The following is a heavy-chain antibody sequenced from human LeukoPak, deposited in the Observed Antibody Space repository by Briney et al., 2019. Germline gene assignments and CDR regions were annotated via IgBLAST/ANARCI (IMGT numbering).Heavy chain of an antibody. CDR3: ARERTGDDAFDI. CDR1: GFTFSSYA. CDR2: ISTNCGRT. Sequence: TGGSLRLCCAAAGFTFSSYAMHWVRQAPGKVLEYVSTISTNCGRTYYANSVKGRFTMSIDNSKKPWYLQMARLRAEDMAVYYCARERTGDDAFDIWGQGTMVTVSS. J-gene: IGHJ3*02. D-gene: IGHD7-27*01. V-gene: IGHV3-64*01.